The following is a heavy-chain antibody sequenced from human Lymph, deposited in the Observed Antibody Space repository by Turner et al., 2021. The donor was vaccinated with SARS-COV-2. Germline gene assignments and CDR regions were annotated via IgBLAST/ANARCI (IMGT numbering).Heavy chain of an antibody. CDR1: GFTFSTSA. J-gene: IGHJ6*02. CDR2: ISYDGSNK. Sequence: QVQLVESGGGVVQPGRYLSLSCAACGFTFSTSAIYWVRQAPGKGLEWVAVISYDGSNKYDADSVKGRFTISRDNSKNTLYLQMNSLRAEDTAVYYCARYASGGYFYYGMAVWGQGTTVTVSS. D-gene: IGHD3-10*01. V-gene: IGHV3-30*04. CDR3: ARYASGGYFYYGMAV.